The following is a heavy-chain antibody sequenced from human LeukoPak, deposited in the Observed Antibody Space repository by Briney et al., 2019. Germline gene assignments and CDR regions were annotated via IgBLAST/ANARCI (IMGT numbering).Heavy chain of an antibody. CDR1: GYTFTSYD. Sequence: GASVKVSCKASGYTFTSYDINWVRQATGQGLEWMGWMNPNSGNTGYAQKFQGRVTMTRNTSISTAYMELSSLRSEDTAVYYCAREVVGSGSYFHYYYYYYMDVWGKGTTVTISS. CDR3: AREVVGSGSYFHYYYYYYMDV. J-gene: IGHJ6*03. D-gene: IGHD3-10*01. CDR2: MNPNSGNT. V-gene: IGHV1-8*01.